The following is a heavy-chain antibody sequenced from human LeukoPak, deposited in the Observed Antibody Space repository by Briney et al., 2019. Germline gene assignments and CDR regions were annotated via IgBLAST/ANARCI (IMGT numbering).Heavy chain of an antibody. Sequence: GASVKVSCKASGYTFTGYYMHWVRQAPGQGLEWMGWVNPNSGGTNYAQKFQGRVTMTRDTSISTAYMELSRLRSDDTAVYYCARAGEWLGEVTRYYFDYWGQGTLVTVSS. CDR1: GYTFTGYY. CDR3: ARAGEWLGEVTRYYFDY. V-gene: IGHV1-2*02. D-gene: IGHD6-19*01. CDR2: VNPNSGGT. J-gene: IGHJ4*02.